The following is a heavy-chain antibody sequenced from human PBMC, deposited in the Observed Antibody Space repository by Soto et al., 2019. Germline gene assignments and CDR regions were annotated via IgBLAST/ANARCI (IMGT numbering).Heavy chain of an antibody. V-gene: IGHV4-61*01. J-gene: IGHJ3*02. CDR1: GGSVSSGSYY. CDR3: AGDCRLMPRI. Sequence: PSETLSLTCTVSGGSVSSGSYYWSWIRQPPGKGLEWIGYIYYSGSTNYNPSLKSRVTISVDTSKNQFSLKLSSVTAADTAVYYCAGDCRLMPRIWGQGTMVTVSS. D-gene: IGHD2-2*01. CDR2: IYYSGST.